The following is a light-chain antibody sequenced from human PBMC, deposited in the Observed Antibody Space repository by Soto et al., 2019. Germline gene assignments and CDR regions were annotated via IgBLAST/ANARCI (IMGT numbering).Light chain of an antibody. CDR3: ISYTSSSTWV. V-gene: IGLV2-14*01. Sequence: QSALTQPASVSGSPGQSITISCTGTSSDVGAYNYVSWCQQHPGKAPKLMIYEVSNRPSGVSNRFSGSKSGNTASLTISGLLAEDEADYYCISYTSSSTWVFGGGTKLTVL. CDR1: SSDVGAYNY. J-gene: IGLJ3*02. CDR2: EVS.